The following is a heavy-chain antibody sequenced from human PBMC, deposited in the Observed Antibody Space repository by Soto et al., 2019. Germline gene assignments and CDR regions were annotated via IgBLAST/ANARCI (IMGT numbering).Heavy chain of an antibody. CDR2: VSGSGGST. V-gene: IGHV3-23*01. Sequence: PGGSLRLSCAASGFTFSSYAMSWVRQAPGKGLEWVSAVSGSGGSTYYADSVKGRFTISRDNSENTLYLQMNSLRAEDTAVYYCGKGETTTRYSHGYLDYWGQGTLVTVSS. CDR1: GFTFSSYA. CDR3: GKGETTTRYSHGYLDY. J-gene: IGHJ4*01. D-gene: IGHD5-18*01.